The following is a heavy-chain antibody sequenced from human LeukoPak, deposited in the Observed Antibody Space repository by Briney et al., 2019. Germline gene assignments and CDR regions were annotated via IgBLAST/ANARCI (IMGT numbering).Heavy chain of an antibody. CDR2: IIPIFGTA. D-gene: IGHD2-15*01. CDR3: ARGPVVVAAKGYYFDY. CDR1: GGTFSSYA. V-gene: IGHV1-69*05. J-gene: IGHJ4*02. Sequence: SVKVSCKASGGTFSSYAISWVRQAPGQGLEWMGGIIPIFGTANYAQKFQGRVTITTDESTSTAYMELSSLRSEDTAVYYCARGPVVVAAKGYYFDYWGQGTLVTVPS.